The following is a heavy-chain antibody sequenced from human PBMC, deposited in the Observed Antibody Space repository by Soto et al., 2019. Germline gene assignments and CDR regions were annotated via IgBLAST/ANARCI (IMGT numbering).Heavy chain of an antibody. V-gene: IGHV4-39*01. D-gene: IGHD2-21*02. CDR2: IYYSWST. Sequence: QLQLQESGPGLVKPSETLSLTCSVSGGSISSSSYFWGWIRQPPGKGLEWIGSIYYSWSTYYNPSFKSRVTVSVDKSKNQFSLQLSSVTAADTAVYYCARHPSDFWFDPWGQGTLVTVSS. J-gene: IGHJ5*02. CDR1: GGSISSSSYF. CDR3: ARHPSDFWFDP.